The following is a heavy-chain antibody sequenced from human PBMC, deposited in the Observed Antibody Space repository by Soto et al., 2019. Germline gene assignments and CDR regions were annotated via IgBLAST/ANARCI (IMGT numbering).Heavy chain of an antibody. Sequence: GASVKVSCKASGYTFTNYGISWVRQAPGQGLEWMGWISAYNGNTDYAQKLQGRVTMTTDTSTSTAYMELRSLRSDDTAVYYCARDPIDADYAEYFHHWGQGTLVTVSS. J-gene: IGHJ1*01. CDR2: ISAYNGNT. CDR3: ARDPIDADYAEYFHH. V-gene: IGHV1-18*04. D-gene: IGHD4-17*01. CDR1: GYTFTNYG.